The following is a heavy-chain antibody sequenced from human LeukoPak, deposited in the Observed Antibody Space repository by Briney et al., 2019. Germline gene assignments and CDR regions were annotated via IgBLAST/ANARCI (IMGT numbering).Heavy chain of an antibody. CDR3: ARDIYGSGYGFFDH. Sequence: ASETLSLTCTVSGVSMSTYYWSWIRQSPGKGLEWLAYIHYSGSTNINPSLKGRLAISIDTSKNQFSLKVNSVTAADTAVYYCARDIYGSGYGFFDHWGQGTLVTVSS. CDR2: IHYSGST. J-gene: IGHJ4*02. CDR1: GVSMSTYY. D-gene: IGHD3-10*01. V-gene: IGHV4-59*01.